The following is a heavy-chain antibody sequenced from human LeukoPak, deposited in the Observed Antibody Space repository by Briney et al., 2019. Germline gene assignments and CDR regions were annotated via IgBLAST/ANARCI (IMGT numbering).Heavy chain of an antibody. Sequence: GGFLRLSCTASGFTFSGYEMNWVRQAPGKGLEWVSYISSSGNSIYYADSVKGRFTISRDNAKNSLYLQMNSLRAEDMAVYYCARGRFGSCWGQGTLVTVSS. J-gene: IGHJ1*01. D-gene: IGHD6-13*01. CDR2: ISSSGNSI. CDR1: GFTFSGYE. V-gene: IGHV3-48*03. CDR3: ARGRFGSC.